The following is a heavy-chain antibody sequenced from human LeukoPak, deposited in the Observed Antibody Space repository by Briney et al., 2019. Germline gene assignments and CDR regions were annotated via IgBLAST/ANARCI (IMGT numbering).Heavy chain of an antibody. CDR3: ATPQEGDAFDI. D-gene: IGHD1-14*01. J-gene: IGHJ3*02. V-gene: IGHV1-8*03. CDR2: MNPNSGNT. CDR1: GYTFTSYD. Sequence: ASVKVSCKASGYTFTSYDINWVRQATGQGLEWMGWMNPNSGNTGYAQKFQGRVTITRNTSISTAYMELSGLRSEDTAVYYCATPQEGDAFDIWGQGTMVTVSS.